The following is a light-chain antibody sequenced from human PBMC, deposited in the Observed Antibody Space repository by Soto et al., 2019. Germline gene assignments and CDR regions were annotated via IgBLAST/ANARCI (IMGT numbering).Light chain of an antibody. J-gene: IGLJ1*01. CDR2: DVN. Sequence: QSVLTQPASVSGSPGQSIAISCTGTSSDVGAYNYVCWYQQYPGKAPKLMIYDVNIRPSGVSDRFSGSKSGNTASLTISGLQAQDEADYYCSSYTSTNTLVFGTGTKVTVL. CDR1: SSDVGAYNY. CDR3: SSYTSTNTLV. V-gene: IGLV2-14*03.